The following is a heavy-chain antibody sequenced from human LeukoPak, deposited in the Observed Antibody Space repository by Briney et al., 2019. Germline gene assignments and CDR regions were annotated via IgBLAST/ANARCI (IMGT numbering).Heavy chain of an antibody. CDR3: ARCLTVTTSADY. V-gene: IGHV3-30*04. CDR2: ISYDGSNK. J-gene: IGHJ4*02. D-gene: IGHD4-17*01. CDR1: GFTFSSYA. Sequence: GGSLRLSCAASGFTFSSYAMHWVRQAPGKGLEWVAVISYDGSNKYYADSVKGRFTISRDNSKNTLYLQMNSLRAEDTAVYYCARCLTVTTSADYWGQGTLVTVSS.